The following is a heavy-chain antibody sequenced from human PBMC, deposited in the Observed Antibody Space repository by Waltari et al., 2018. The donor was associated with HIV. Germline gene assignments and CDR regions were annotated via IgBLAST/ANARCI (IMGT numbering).Heavy chain of an antibody. J-gene: IGHJ5*02. Sequence: EVQLLESGGGLIVPGGSLTVSCAASGFSFSNYAMNWVRQAPGKGLQWLAAISGSGENTYLEDSVRGRFSISRDNSKNTLFLQMNRLRGEDTAVYYCVKESDADLLYLASNQGWFDTWGQGTLVTVSS. CDR3: VKESDADLLYLASNQGWFDT. CDR1: GFSFSNYA. D-gene: IGHD3-10*01. CDR2: ISGSGENT. V-gene: IGHV3-23*01.